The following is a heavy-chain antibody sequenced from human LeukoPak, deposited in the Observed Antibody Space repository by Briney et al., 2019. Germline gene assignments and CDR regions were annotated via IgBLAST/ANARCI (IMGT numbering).Heavy chain of an antibody. J-gene: IGHJ6*03. CDR1: GYTFTSYD. CDR2: MNPNSGNT. D-gene: IGHD3-10*01. V-gene: IGHV1-8*01. CDR3: ARGPYGSGRYPMDV. Sequence: GASVKVSCKASGYTFTSYDTNWVRQATGQGLEWVGWMNPNSGNTGYAQKFQGRVTMTGNTSISTAYMELSNLRSEDTAVYYCARGPYGSGRYPMDVWGKGTTVTVSS.